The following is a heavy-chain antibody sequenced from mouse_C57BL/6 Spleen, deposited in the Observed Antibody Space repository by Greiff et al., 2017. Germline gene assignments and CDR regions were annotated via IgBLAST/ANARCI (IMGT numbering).Heavy chain of an antibody. CDR1: GFTFSSYA. Sequence: EVMLVESGEGLVKPGGSLKLSCAASGFTFSSYAMSWVRQTPEKRLGWVAYISSGGDYIYYADTVKGRFTISRDNARNTLYLQMSSLKSEDTAMYYCTRGGDGYYGFAYWGQGTLVTVSA. V-gene: IGHV5-9-1*02. CDR2: ISSGGDYI. D-gene: IGHD2-3*01. CDR3: TRGGDGYYGFAY. J-gene: IGHJ3*01.